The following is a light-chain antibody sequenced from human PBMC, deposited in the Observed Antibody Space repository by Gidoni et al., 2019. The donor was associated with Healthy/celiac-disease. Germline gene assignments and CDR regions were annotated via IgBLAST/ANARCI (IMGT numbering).Light chain of an antibody. CDR3: CSYAGSSTVV. CDR2: EVS. Sequence: QSALTQPASVSGSPGQSITISCAGTSSDVGSYNLVSLYQQHPGKAPKLMIYEVSKRPSGVSNRFPGSKSGNTAFLTISGLQAEDEADYYCCSYAGSSTVVFGGGTKLTVL. V-gene: IGLV2-23*02. CDR1: SSDVGSYNL. J-gene: IGLJ2*01.